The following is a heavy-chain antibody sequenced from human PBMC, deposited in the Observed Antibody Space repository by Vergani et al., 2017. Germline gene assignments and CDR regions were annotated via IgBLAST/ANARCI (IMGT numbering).Heavy chain of an antibody. CDR2: LSSSSRYI. CDR1: GFSFTTYS. D-gene: IGHD4-17*01. Sequence: EVQLLESGGDLVQPGGSLRLSCAASGFSFTTYSMNWVRQAPGKGLEWVSSLSSSSRYIYYADSVKGRFTVSRDNAKNSLYLQMNSLRAEDTAVYYCARVQGDYEYYYYYYMDVWGTGTTVTVSS. CDR3: ARVQGDYEYYYYYYMDV. J-gene: IGHJ6*03. V-gene: IGHV3-21*01.